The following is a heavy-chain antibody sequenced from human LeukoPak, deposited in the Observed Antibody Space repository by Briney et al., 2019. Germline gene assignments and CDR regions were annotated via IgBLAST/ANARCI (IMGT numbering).Heavy chain of an antibody. D-gene: IGHD2-21*01. Sequence: GGSLRLSCAASGFTFSDYYMSCIRQAPGKGLEWVSYISSGGSHIYYADSVKGRFTISRDNAKNSLYLQMNSLRAEDTAVYYCARHLVVATYDYWGQGTLVTVSS. CDR3: ARHLVVATYDY. CDR2: ISSGGSHI. CDR1: GFTFSDYY. J-gene: IGHJ4*02. V-gene: IGHV3-11*01.